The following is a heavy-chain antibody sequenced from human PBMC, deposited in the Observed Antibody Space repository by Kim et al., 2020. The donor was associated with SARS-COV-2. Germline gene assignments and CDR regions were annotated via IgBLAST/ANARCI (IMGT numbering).Heavy chain of an antibody. CDR3: ARGAGSYSNHLYGDYYYGMDV. CDR1: GFTFSSYS. V-gene: IGHV3-21*01. J-gene: IGHJ6*02. D-gene: IGHD4-4*01. CDR2: ISSSSSYI. Sequence: GGSLRLSCAASGFTFSSYSMNWVRQAPGKGLEWVSSISSSSSYIYYADSVKGRFTISRDNAKNSLYLQMNSLRAEDTAVYYCARGAGSYSNHLYGDYYYGMDVWGQGTTVTVSS.